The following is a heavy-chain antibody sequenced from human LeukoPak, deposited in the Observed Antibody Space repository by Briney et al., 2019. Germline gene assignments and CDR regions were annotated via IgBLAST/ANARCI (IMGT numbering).Heavy chain of an antibody. CDR1: GFTVSSNY. CDR2: IYSGGTT. V-gene: IGHV3-53*01. CDR3: ARDRGYYFDY. Sequence: GSLRLSCAASGFTVSSNYMSWVRQAPGKGLEWVSVIYSGGTTYYADSVKGRFTISRDNSKSTLYLQMNSLRAEDTAVYYCARDRGYYFDYWGQGTLVTVSS. J-gene: IGHJ4*02. D-gene: IGHD5-12*01.